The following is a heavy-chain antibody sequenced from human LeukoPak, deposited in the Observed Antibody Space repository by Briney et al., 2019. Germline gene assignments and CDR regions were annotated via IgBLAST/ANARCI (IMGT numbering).Heavy chain of an antibody. J-gene: IGHJ4*02. V-gene: IGHV4-39*07. D-gene: IGHD2-8*01. CDR1: GDSFSGSSHY. CDR2: LYYSGTRTT. Sequence: PSETLSLTCTDSGDSFSGSSHYWGWIRQPPGKGLEWIGNLYYSGTRTTYYNPSLKSRLTISVDTSKNQFSLRLSSMTAADTAVYYFARLKCTNGHFDYWGQGTLVTVSS. CDR3: ARLKCTNGHFDY.